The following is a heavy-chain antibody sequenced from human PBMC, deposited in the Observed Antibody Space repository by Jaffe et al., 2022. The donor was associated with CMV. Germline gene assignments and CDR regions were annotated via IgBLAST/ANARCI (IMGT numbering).Heavy chain of an antibody. J-gene: IGHJ4*02. V-gene: IGHV3-23*04. CDR2: ISSSGGNT. Sequence: EVQLVESGGGLVQPGGSLRLSCAASGFTFTRNAMSWVRQAPGKGLEWVSAISSSGGNTFYAASVKGRFTISRDNAKDTLYLQMNSLRAEDTAVYYCAKPTPGDNWGQGTLVTVSS. D-gene: IGHD2-21*01. CDR3: AKPTPGDN. CDR1: GFTFTRNA.